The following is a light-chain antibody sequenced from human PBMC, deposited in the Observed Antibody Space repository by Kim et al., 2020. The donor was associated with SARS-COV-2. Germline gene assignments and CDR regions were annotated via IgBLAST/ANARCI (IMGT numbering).Light chain of an antibody. J-gene: IGLJ3*02. V-gene: IGLV1-47*01. CDR2: KNT. CDR1: SSNIGTNY. CDR3: ATWDDSRSGWV. Sequence: GQRITISCSGSSSNIGTNYVYWYQQLPGAAPKVVISKNTQRPSGVPDRFSGSKSGTSASLAISGLRSGDEADYYCATWDDSRSGWVFGGGTQLTVL.